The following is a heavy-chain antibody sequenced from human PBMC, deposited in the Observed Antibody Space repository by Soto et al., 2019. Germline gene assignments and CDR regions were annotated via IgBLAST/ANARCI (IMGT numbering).Heavy chain of an antibody. CDR3: AKGSGWVDY. CDR2: LGGSGGNT. J-gene: IGHJ4*02. Sequence: GGSLRLSCAASGFTFSTYAMSWVRQAPGRGLEWVSDLGGSGGNTYYADSVKGRFTIFRDNSKNTLYLQMNSLTAEDTAIYYCAKGSGWVDYWGQGTPVTVSS. V-gene: IGHV3-23*01. D-gene: IGHD6-19*01. CDR1: GFTFSTYA.